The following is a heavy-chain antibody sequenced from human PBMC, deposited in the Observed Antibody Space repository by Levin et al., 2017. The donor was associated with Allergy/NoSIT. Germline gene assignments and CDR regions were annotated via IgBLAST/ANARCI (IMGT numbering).Heavy chain of an antibody. J-gene: IGHJ4*02. CDR3: VGDYGSGSYRFDY. D-gene: IGHD3-10*01. Sequence: PSETLSLTCTVSGGSISSGDYSWSWIRQPPGKGLEWIGYIYHTGNTLYNPSLKSRVTISIDKSKDQFSLKLSSVTAADTAVYYCVGDYGSGSYRFDYWGQGTLVTVSS. CDR1: GGSISSGDYS. V-gene: IGHV4-30-2*01. CDR2: IYHTGNT.